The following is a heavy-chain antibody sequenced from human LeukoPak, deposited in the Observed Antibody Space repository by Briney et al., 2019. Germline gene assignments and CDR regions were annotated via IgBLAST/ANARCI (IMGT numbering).Heavy chain of an antibody. D-gene: IGHD4-17*01. V-gene: IGHV1-2*02. CDR2: INPNSGGT. CDR3: ARGRTTTVTTHDY. CDR1: GYTFTGYY. Sequence: ASVKVSCKASGYTFTGYYMHWVRQAPGQGLEWMGWINPNSGGTNYAQKFQGRVTMTRDTSISTAYMELSRLRSDDTAVYYCARGRTTTVTTHDYWGQGTLVTVSS. J-gene: IGHJ4*02.